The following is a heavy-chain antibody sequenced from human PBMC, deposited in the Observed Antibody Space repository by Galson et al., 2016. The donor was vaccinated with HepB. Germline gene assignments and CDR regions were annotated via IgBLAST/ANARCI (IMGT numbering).Heavy chain of an antibody. V-gene: IGHV3-74*01. J-gene: IGHJ6*01. D-gene: IGHD3-10*01. CDR3: ARVGVIPYYYYGMDV. CDR2: INSDGSST. CDR1: GFIFSRYS. Sequence: SLRLSCAASGFIFSRYSMNWVRQAPGEGLVWVSRINSDGSSTHYADSVKGRFTISSDNAKNTVYLQMNSLRVEDTAVYYCARVGVIPYYYYGMDVWGQGTMVIVSS.